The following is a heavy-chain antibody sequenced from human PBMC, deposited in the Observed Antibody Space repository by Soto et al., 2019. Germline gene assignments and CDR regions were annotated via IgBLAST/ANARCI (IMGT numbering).Heavy chain of an antibody. V-gene: IGHV3-48*02. J-gene: IGHJ6*02. CDR3: ARDTGRYGDYAINYYYYGMDV. CDR2: ISSSSSTI. D-gene: IGHD4-17*01. CDR1: GFTFSSYS. Sequence: EVQLVESGGGLVQPGGSLRLSCAASGFTFSSYSMNWVRQAPGKGLEWVSYISSSSSTIYYADSVKGRFTISRDNAKNSLYLQMNSLRDEETAVYYCARDTGRYGDYAINYYYYGMDVWGQGTTVTVSS.